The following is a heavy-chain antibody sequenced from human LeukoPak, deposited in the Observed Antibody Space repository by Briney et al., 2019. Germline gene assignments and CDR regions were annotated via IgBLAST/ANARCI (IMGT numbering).Heavy chain of an antibody. V-gene: IGHV4-34*01. CDR3: ARLPQGGGSNY. CDR1: GGSFSGYY. Sequence: PSETLSLTCAVYGGSFSGYYWSWIRQPPGKGLEWIGEINHSGSTNYNPSLKSRVTISVDTSKNQFSLKLSSVTAADTAVYYCARLPQGGGSNYWGQGTLVTVSS. J-gene: IGHJ4*02. D-gene: IGHD3-16*01. CDR2: INHSGST.